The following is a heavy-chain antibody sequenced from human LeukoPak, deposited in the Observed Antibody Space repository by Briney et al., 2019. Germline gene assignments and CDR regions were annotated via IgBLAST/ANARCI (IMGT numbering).Heavy chain of an antibody. CDR1: GFTFNNSE. V-gene: IGHV3-48*03. Sequence: GGPLRLSCAASGFTFNNSEMKWVRQAPGKGLEWLSYISSGAITIHYADSVKGRFTISRDNAKNSLYLQMNSLRAEDTAVYYCATFGGFPDYWGQGTLVTVSS. CDR3: ATFGGFPDY. CDR2: ISSGAITI. J-gene: IGHJ4*02. D-gene: IGHD2-15*01.